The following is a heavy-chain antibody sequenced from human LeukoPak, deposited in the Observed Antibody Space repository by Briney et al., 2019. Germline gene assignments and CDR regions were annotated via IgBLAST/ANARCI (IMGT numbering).Heavy chain of an antibody. CDR2: IKQDGSEK. D-gene: IGHD5-18*01. CDR1: GFTFGKYW. V-gene: IGHV3-7*01. Sequence: GGSLRLSCVASGFTFGKYWMSWVRQAPGKGLEWVANIKQDGSEKYYVDSVKGRFTISRDNAKNSLYLQMNSLRAEDTAVYYCARVVDTDDYWGQGTLVTVSS. J-gene: IGHJ4*02. CDR3: ARVVDTDDY.